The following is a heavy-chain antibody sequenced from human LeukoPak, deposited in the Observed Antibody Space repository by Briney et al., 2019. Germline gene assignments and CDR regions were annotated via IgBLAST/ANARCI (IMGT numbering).Heavy chain of an antibody. CDR3: ARVDRYSYGAFDI. J-gene: IGHJ3*02. Sequence: GGPLRLSCAASGFTFSSYAMHWVRQAPGKGLEWVAVISYDGSNKYYADSVKGRFTISRDNSKNTLYLQMNSLRAEDTAVYYCARVDRYSYGAFDIWGQGTMVTVSS. CDR2: ISYDGSNK. CDR1: GFTFSSYA. V-gene: IGHV3-30-3*01. D-gene: IGHD5-18*01.